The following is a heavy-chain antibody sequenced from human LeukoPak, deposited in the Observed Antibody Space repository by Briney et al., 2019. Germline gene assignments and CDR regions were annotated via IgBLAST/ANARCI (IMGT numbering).Heavy chain of an antibody. CDR3: ARAKVGAAGFFAY. V-gene: IGHV3-53*01. D-gene: IGHD1-26*01. CDR1: GFTVSSDY. CDR2: LYSGGDT. Sequence: GGSLRLSCATSGFTVSSDYMSWVRQAPGKGLEWVSVLYSGGDTYYADSVKGRFSISRDNSKNTLYLEVKSLRADDTAVYYCARAKVGAAGFFAYWGQGTLVTVSS. J-gene: IGHJ4*02.